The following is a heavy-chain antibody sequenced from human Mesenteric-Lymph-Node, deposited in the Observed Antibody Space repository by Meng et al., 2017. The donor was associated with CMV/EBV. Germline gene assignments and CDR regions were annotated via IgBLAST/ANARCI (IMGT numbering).Heavy chain of an antibody. D-gene: IGHD3-10*01. CDR3: ARTFYGSGSPIDY. CDR1: GFTFSSYA. V-gene: IGHV3-23*01. Sequence: GESLKISCAASGFTFSSYAMSWVRQAPGKGLEWISGISNSVTSTYYADSVKGRFTISRDNAKNSLYLQMNSLRAEDTAVYYCARTFYGSGSPIDYWGQGTLVTVSS. CDR2: ISNSVTST. J-gene: IGHJ4*02.